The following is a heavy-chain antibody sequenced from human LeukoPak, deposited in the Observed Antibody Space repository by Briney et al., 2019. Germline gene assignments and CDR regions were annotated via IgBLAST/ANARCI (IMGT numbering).Heavy chain of an antibody. CDR1: GGSISSYY. V-gene: IGHV4-59*08. CDR3: ARAIASSGSRLFDY. J-gene: IGHJ4*02. CDR2: IFYSGST. Sequence: SETLSLTCTVSGGSISSYYWSWIRQPPGKGLEWIGYIFYSGSTYYNPSLKSRVTISLDTSKNQFSLRLTSVTAADTAVYYCARAIASSGSRLFDYWGQGTLVTVSS. D-gene: IGHD3-10*01.